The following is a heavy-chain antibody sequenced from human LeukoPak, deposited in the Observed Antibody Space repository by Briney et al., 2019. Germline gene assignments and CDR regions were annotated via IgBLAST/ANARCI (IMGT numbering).Heavy chain of an antibody. CDR3: VRDAGPAPLFDL. D-gene: IGHD6-13*01. Sequence: SQTLSLTCAISGDSVSNSGVAWNWIRQSPSRGLEWLGRTYYRSKWYNDYAVSLKSRIAINPDTAKNQFSLQLNSVTPDDTGVYYCVRDAGPAPLFDLWGPGTLVTVSS. CDR2: TYYRSKWYN. CDR1: GDSVSNSGVA. V-gene: IGHV6-1*01. J-gene: IGHJ5*02.